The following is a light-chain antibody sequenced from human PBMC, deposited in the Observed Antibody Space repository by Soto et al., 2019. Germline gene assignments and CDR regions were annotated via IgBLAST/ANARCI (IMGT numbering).Light chain of an antibody. Sequence: ATRMTQSPSSLSASTGDRVTIACRASQDIGSFLAWYQQRPGRAPKLLIYTASTLQSGVPSRFSGSGSGTDFTLTIAGLQSEDFATYYCQQYYNYPLTFCGGTKVEIK. CDR2: TAS. CDR1: QDIGSF. V-gene: IGKV1-8*01. J-gene: IGKJ4*01. CDR3: QQYYNYPLT.